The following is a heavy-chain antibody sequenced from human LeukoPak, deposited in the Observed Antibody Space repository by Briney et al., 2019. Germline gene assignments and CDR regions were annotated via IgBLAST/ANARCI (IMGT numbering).Heavy chain of an antibody. CDR1: GYTLTGYY. CDR2: INPSGGST. D-gene: IGHD1-26*01. CDR3: ARISGSYYGFDY. V-gene: IGHV1-46*01. Sequence: ASVKVSCKASGYTLTGYYMHWVRQSPGQGLEWMGIINPSGGSTSYAQKFQGRVTMTRDTSTSTVYMELSSLRSEDTAVYYCARISGSYYGFDYWGQGTLVTVSS. J-gene: IGHJ4*02.